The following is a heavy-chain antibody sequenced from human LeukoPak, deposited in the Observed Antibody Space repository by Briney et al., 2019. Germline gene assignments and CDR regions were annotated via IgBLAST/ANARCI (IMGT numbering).Heavy chain of an antibody. CDR2: IYYSGST. V-gene: IGHV4-59*12. CDR1: GGSISSYY. CDR3: ARDGGGVRGVPDWFDP. D-gene: IGHD3-10*01. Sequence: PSETLSLTCTVSGGSISSYYWSWIRQPPGKGLEWIGYIYYSGSTNYNPSLKSRVTISVDKSKNQFSLKLSSVTAADTAVYYCARDGGGVRGVPDWFDPWGQGTLVTVSS. J-gene: IGHJ5*02.